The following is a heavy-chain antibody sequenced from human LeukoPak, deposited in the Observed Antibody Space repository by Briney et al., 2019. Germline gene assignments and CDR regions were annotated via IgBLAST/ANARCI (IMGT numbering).Heavy chain of an antibody. V-gene: IGHV4-39*01. CDR3: ARHDTMLVVVDY. J-gene: IGHJ4*02. D-gene: IGHD3-22*01. Sequence: PSETLSLTCTVSGGSISSSSYYWGWIRQPPGKGLEWIGSIYYSGITYYNPSLKSRGTISVDTAKNQFSLKLSSVTAADTAVYYCARHDTMLVVVDYWGQGTLVTVSS. CDR2: IYYSGIT. CDR1: GGSISSSSYY.